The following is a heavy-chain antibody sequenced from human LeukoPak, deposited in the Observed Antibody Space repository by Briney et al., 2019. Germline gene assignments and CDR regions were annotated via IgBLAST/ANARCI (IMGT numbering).Heavy chain of an antibody. CDR2: IESKTDGGTT. J-gene: IGHJ4*02. CDR1: GFTFTTYW. V-gene: IGHV3-15*04. Sequence: PGGSLRLSCAASGFTFTTYWMTWVRQAPGKGLEWVGCIESKTDGGTTDYAAPVKGRFTISRDDSTNTLYLQMNSLKSEDTAVYYCTTYGSGRKFDYWGQGILVTVSS. D-gene: IGHD3-10*01. CDR3: TTYGSGRKFDY.